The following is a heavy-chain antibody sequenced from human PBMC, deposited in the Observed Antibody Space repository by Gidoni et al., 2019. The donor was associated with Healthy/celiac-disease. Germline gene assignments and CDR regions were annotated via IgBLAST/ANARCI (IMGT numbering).Heavy chain of an antibody. J-gene: IGHJ4*02. V-gene: IGHV3-15*01. CDR2: IKSKTDGGTT. CDR3: TTVTTYYYGSGSQYYFDY. Sequence: EVQLVESGGGLVKPGGSLRLSCAASGFTFSNAWMSWVRQAPGKGLEWVGRIKSKTDGGTTDYAAPVKGRFTISRDDSKNTLYLQMNSLETEDTAVYYCTTVTTYYYGSGSQYYFDYWGQGTLVTVSS. CDR1: GFTFSNAW. D-gene: IGHD3-10*01.